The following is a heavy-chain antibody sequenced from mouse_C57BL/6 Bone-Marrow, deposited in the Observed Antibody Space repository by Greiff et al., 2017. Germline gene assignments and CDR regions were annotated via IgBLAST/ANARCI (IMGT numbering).Heavy chain of an antibody. D-gene: IGHD1-1*01. V-gene: IGHV5-6*02. CDR3: ARHGRYYYCSSYGY. Sequence: VKLVESGGDLVKPGGSLKLSCAASGFTFSSYGMSWVRQTPDKRLEWVATISSGGSYTYYPDSVKGRFTISRDNATNTLYLQMSSLKAEDTAMYYCARHGRYYYCSSYGYWGKGNTLTVSS. CDR1: GFTFSSYG. CDR2: ISSGGSYT. J-gene: IGHJ2*01.